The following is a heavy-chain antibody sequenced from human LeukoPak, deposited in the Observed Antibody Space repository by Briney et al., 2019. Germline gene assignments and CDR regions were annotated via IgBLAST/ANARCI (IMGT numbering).Heavy chain of an antibody. Sequence: PSETLSLTCTVSGGSIGSYYWSWIRQPPGKGLEWIGYIYYSGSTNYNPSLKSRVTISVDTSKNQFSLKLSSVTAADTAVYYCARVATYYYGSAFRRYNWFDPWGQGTLVTVSS. CDR2: IYYSGST. CDR1: GGSIGSYY. CDR3: ARVATYYYGSAFRRYNWFDP. D-gene: IGHD3-10*01. V-gene: IGHV4-59*01. J-gene: IGHJ5*02.